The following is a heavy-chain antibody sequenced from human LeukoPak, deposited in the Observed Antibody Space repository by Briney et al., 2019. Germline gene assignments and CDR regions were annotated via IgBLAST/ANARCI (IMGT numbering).Heavy chain of an antibody. J-gene: IGHJ4*02. Sequence: SETLSLTCAVYGGSFSGYYWSWIRQPPGKGLEWIGTIDYSGNTYYNPSLKSRATISTDTSRSQFSLKLSSVTAADTAVYYCAREYTLYRSGWFLDYWGQGTVVSVSS. D-gene: IGHD6-19*01. CDR2: IDYSGNT. CDR1: GGSFSGYY. V-gene: IGHV4-34*01. CDR3: AREYTLYRSGWFLDY.